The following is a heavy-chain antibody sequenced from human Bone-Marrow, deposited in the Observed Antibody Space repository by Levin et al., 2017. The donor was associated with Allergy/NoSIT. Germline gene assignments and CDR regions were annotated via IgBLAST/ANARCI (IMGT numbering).Heavy chain of an antibody. Sequence: SETLSLTCAVYGGSFSGYYWSWIRQPPGKGLEWIGEINHSGSTNYNPSLKSRVTISVDTSKNQFSLKLCSVTAANTAVYYCTRGGGSWNYWGQGTLVTVSS. CDR2: INHSGST. D-gene: IGHD1-26*01. CDR3: TRGGGSWNY. V-gene: IGHV4-34*01. CDR1: GGSFSGYY. J-gene: IGHJ4*02.